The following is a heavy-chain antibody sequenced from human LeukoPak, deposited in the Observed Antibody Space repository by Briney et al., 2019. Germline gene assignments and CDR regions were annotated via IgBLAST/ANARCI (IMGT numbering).Heavy chain of an antibody. CDR3: ARETMVRGVILFDY. CDR2: INPNSGGT. Sequence: ASVKVSCKASGYTFTGYYMHWVRQAPGQGLEWMGWINPNSGGTNYAQKFQGRVTMTRDTSISTVYMELSRLRSDDTAVYYCARETMVRGVILFDYWGQGTLVTVSS. D-gene: IGHD3-10*01. CDR1: GYTFTGYY. V-gene: IGHV1-2*02. J-gene: IGHJ4*02.